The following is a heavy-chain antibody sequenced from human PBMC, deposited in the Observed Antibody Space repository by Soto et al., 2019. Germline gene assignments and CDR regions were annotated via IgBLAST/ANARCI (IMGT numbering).Heavy chain of an antibody. D-gene: IGHD3-22*01. CDR2: IIPIFGTA. V-gene: IGHV1-69*12. CDR1: GGTFSSYA. Sequence: QVQLVQSGAEVKKPGSSVKVSCKASGGTFSSYAISWVRQAPGQGLEWMGGIIPIFGTANYAQKFQGRVTITAXXSXSXXYMELSSLRSEDTAVYYCARGVDGSSGYYSREGGYWGQGTLVTVSS. J-gene: IGHJ4*02. CDR3: ARGVDGSSGYYSREGGY.